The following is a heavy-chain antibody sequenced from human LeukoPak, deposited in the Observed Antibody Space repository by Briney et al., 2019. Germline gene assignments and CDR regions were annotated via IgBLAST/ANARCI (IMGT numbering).Heavy chain of an antibody. CDR2: ISGSGGST. J-gene: IGHJ6*03. CDR1: GFTFSSYA. D-gene: IGHD2-15*01. V-gene: IGHV3-23*01. CDR3: AKEKYCSGGSCYFAYYYYYMDV. Sequence: PGGSLRLSCAASGFTFSSYAMSWVRQAPGKGLEWVSAISGSGGSTYYADSVKGRFTISRDNSKNTLYLQMNSLRAEDTAVYYCAKEKYCSGGSCYFAYYYYYMDVWGKGTTVTISS.